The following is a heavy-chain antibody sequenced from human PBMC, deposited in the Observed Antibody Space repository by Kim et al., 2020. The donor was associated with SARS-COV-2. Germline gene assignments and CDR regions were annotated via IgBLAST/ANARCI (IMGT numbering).Heavy chain of an antibody. Sequence: AGSLRLSCAVSGFTFSSYEMHWVRQAPGKGLEWVSYISSSGTAIYYADSMKGRFSISRDNAKKSLYLQMNSLRAEDTAVYYCARFGVPRAYTGRYPPPDYVDGWGKGTPVTVSS. CDR3: ARFGVPRAYTGRYPPPDYVDG. CDR2: ISSSGTAI. CDR1: GFTFSSYE. J-gene: IGHJ6*03. D-gene: IGHD2-2*02. V-gene: IGHV3-48*03.